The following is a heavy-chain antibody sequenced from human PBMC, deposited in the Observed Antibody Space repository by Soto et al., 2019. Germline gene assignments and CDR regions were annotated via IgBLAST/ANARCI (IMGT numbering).Heavy chain of an antibody. Sequence: GGSLRLSCAASGFTFSSYAMSWVRQAPGKGLEWVSAISGSGGSTYYADSVKGRFTISRDNSKNTLYLQMNSLRAEDTAVYYCAKDHAPTPGGVQLERRPVVRPPSAPDAFDIWGQGTMVTVSS. V-gene: IGHV3-23*01. CDR3: AKDHAPTPGGVQLERRPVVRPPSAPDAFDI. CDR1: GFTFSSYA. J-gene: IGHJ3*02. D-gene: IGHD1-1*01. CDR2: ISGSGGST.